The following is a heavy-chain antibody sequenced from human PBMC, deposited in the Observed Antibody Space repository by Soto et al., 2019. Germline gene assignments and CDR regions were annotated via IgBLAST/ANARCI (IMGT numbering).Heavy chain of an antibody. V-gene: IGHV3-7*03. D-gene: IGHD6-19*01. J-gene: IGHJ4*02. CDR1: GFTFSNYW. Sequence: GGSLRLSCAVSGFTFSNYWMSWVRQAPGRGLEWVATIAHDGSEKFYVDSVKGRFTISRDNTKNSLYLQMNTLRAEDTAIYFCGRDPRPFEYGSGWYLDYWGQGSLVTVSS. CDR3: GRDPRPFEYGSGWYLDY. CDR2: IAHDGSEK.